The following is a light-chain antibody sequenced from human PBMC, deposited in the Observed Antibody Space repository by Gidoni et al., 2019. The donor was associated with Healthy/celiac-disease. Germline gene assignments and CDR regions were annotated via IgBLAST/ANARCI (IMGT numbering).Light chain of an antibody. CDR2: AAS. J-gene: IGKJ1*01. CDR3: QQSYSTHPT. V-gene: IGKV1-39*01. CDR1: QSISSY. Sequence: DIQMTQSPSSLYASVGDRVTITCRASQSISSYLNWYQQKPGKAPKPLIYAASSLQSGVPSRFSGSGSGTDFTLTISSLQPEDFATYYCQQSYSTHPTFGQGTKVEIK.